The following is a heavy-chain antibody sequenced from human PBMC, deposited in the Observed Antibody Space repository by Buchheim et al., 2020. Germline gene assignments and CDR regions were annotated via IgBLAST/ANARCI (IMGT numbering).Heavy chain of an antibody. CDR1: GFTFSYYW. D-gene: IGHD3-10*01. Sequence: EVQLVESGGGLVQPGGSLRLSCAASGFTFSYYWMSWVRQAPGKGLEWVAHIKQDVSDSYYVDSVKGRFTISRDSAKSSLYLQMTSLRAEDTAVYYCATTSDYFGSGSYFLPITFWGLGTL. V-gene: IGHV3-7*01. J-gene: IGHJ4*02. CDR3: ATTSDYFGSGSYFLPITF. CDR2: IKQDVSDS.